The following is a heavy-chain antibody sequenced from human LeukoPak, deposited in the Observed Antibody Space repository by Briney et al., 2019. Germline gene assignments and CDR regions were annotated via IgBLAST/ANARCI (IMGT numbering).Heavy chain of an antibody. Sequence: PSETLSLTCSVSGGSISSYYWSWIRQPPGRGLEWIGHIYYTGSTKYNPSLKSRVTISVDTSKNQFSLKLSSVTAADTAVYYCARHAGSYYDILTALWSRVNFDIWGQGIMVTVSS. V-gene: IGHV4-59*08. D-gene: IGHD3-9*01. CDR2: IYYTGST. CDR3: ARHAGSYYDILTALWSRVNFDI. J-gene: IGHJ3*02. CDR1: GGSISSYY.